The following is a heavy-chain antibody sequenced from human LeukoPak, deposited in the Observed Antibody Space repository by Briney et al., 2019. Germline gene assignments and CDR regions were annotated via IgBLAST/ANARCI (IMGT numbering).Heavy chain of an antibody. D-gene: IGHD5-12*01. Sequence: PSETLSLTCTVSGGSISSYYWSWIRQPPGKGLEWIGYIYYSGSTNYNPSLKSRVTISVDTSKNQFSLKLSSVTAADTAVYYCARGSNRYAYYGMDVWGQGTTVTVSS. CDR2: IYYSGST. CDR3: ARGSNRYAYYGMDV. CDR1: GGSISSYY. J-gene: IGHJ6*02. V-gene: IGHV4-59*01.